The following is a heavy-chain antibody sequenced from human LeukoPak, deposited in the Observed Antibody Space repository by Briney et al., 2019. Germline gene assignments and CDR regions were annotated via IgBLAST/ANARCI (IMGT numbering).Heavy chain of an antibody. D-gene: IGHD6-13*01. V-gene: IGHV1-2*02. Sequence: APVKVSCKASRYTFTGYYMHWVRQAPGQGLEWMGWINPNSGGTNYAQKFQGRVTMTRDTSISTAYMELSRLRSDDTAVYYCARVRAAAAVDYWGQGTLVTVSS. CDR1: RYTFTGYY. J-gene: IGHJ4*02. CDR3: ARVRAAAAVDY. CDR2: INPNSGGT.